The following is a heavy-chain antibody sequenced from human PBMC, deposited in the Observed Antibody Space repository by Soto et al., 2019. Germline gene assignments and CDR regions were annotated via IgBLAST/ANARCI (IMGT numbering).Heavy chain of an antibody. CDR3: ARGWPNDILTGYNWFDP. J-gene: IGHJ5*02. D-gene: IGHD3-9*01. Sequence: ASVKVSCKASGYTFTSYDINWVRQATGQGLEWMGWMNPNSGNTGYAQKFQGRVTMTRNTSISTAYMELSSLRSEDTAVYYCARGWPNDILTGYNWFDPWGQGTLVTVSS. CDR2: MNPNSGNT. CDR1: GYTFTSYD. V-gene: IGHV1-8*01.